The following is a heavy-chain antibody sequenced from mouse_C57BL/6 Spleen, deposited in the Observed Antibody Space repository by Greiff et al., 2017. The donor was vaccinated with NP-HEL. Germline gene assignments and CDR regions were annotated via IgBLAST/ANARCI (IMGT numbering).Heavy chain of an antibody. J-gene: IGHJ1*03. CDR3: SRDNYGSLYDWWYFDV. V-gene: IGHV5-9-1*02. CDR2: ISRGGDYV. CDR1: GFTFSSYA. D-gene: IGHD1-1*01. Sequence: EVQGVESGEGLVKPGGSLKLSCAASGFTFSSYAMSWIRQTPEKRLEWVAYISRGGDYVYYTDTVKGRFTISRDNARNTLYLQMSSLKSEDTALYYCSRDNYGSLYDWWYFDVWGTGTTVTVSS.